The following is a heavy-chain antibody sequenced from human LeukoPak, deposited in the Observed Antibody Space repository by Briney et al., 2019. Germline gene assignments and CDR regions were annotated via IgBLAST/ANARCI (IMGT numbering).Heavy chain of an antibody. V-gene: IGHV4-59*01. D-gene: IGHD6-6*01. CDR3: ARVEHSSSSVDV. Sequence: PSETLSLTCTVSGGSINTYYWSWIRQPPGKGLEWIGYIYYSGSTNYNPSLKSRVTISVDTSKNQFSLKLSSVTAADTAVYYCARVEHSSSSVDVWGKGTTVTVSS. CDR2: IYYSGST. J-gene: IGHJ6*04. CDR1: GGSINTYY.